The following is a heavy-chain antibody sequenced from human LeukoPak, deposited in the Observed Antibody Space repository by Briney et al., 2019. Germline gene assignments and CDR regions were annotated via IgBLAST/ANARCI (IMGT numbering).Heavy chain of an antibody. D-gene: IGHD6-13*01. CDR2: ISYDGSNK. CDR1: GFTFSSYG. J-gene: IGHJ1*01. CDR3: AKDHIAAAGTLQH. Sequence: GGSLRLSCAASGFTFSSYGMHWVRQAPGKGLEWVAVISYDGSNKYYADSVKGRFTVSRDNSKNTLYLQMNSLRAEDTAVYYCAKDHIAAAGTLQHWGQGTLVTVSS. V-gene: IGHV3-30*18.